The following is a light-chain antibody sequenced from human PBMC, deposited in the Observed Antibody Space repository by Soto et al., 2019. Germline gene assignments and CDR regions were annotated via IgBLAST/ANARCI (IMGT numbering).Light chain of an antibody. CDR3: STYVYSKII. CDR1: SSDVGANDY. Sequence: QSVLTQPPSASGSPGQSVTISCTGTSSDVGANDYVSWYQQHPGKAPKIMIYEVSKRPSGVPDRFSGSKSGNTASLTVSGLQAEDAADYSCSTYVYSKIIFGRGTQLTVL. J-gene: IGLJ2*01. V-gene: IGLV2-8*01. CDR2: EVS.